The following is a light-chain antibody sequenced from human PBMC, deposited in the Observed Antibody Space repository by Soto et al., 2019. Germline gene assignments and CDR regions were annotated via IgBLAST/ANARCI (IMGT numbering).Light chain of an antibody. J-gene: IGLJ1*01. V-gene: IGLV8-61*01. CDR3: QSYDSTLSARYV. Sequence: QTVVTQEPSFSVSPGGTVILTCGLTSGSVSTSYYPSWYQQSPGLAPRTLIYNTTTRSSGVPDRFSASTSGTSASLAITGLQAEDEGDYYCQSYDSTLSARYVFGTGTKLTVL. CDR2: NTT. CDR1: SGSVSTSYY.